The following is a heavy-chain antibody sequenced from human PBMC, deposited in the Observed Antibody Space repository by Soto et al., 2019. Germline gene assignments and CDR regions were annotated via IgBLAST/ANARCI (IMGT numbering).Heavy chain of an antibody. CDR1: GYSFTSYW. V-gene: IGHV5-51*01. Sequence: GESLKISCKGSGYSFTSYWIGWVRQMPGKGLEWMGIIYPGDSDTRYSPSFQGQVTISAGKSISTAYLQWSSLKASDTAMYYCARLRAVHYGGNYGMDVWGQGTTVTVSS. J-gene: IGHJ6*02. CDR2: IYPGDSDT. D-gene: IGHD4-17*01. CDR3: ARLRAVHYGGNYGMDV.